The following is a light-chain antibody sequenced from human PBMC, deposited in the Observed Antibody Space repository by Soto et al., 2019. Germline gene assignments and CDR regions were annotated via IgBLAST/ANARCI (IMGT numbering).Light chain of an antibody. J-gene: IGKJ2*01. CDR3: QQYANLPYS. Sequence: DIQMTQSPSSLSASVGDRVTIACQASQDITNSLSWYQQKPGKAPNLLIYDASNLETGVPSMFSGIRSGTHFTFTISSLQPEDIAAHYCQQYANLPYSFGQGTKLDIK. V-gene: IGKV1-33*01. CDR2: DAS. CDR1: QDITNS.